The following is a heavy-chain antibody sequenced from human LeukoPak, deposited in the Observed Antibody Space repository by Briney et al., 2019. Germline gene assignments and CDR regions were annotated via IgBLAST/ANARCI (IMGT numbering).Heavy chain of an antibody. CDR2: INPNSGGT. CDR1: GYAFTSYG. J-gene: IGHJ4*02. D-gene: IGHD4-17*01. V-gene: IGHV1-2*02. CDR3: ASLYGDYVGSDY. Sequence: GASVKVSCKASGYAFTSYGISWVRQAPGQGLEWMGWINPNSGGTTYAQKFLGGVTITRDTSTSTAYMEPRRLRSDDTAVYYCASLYGDYVGSDYWGQGTLVTVSS.